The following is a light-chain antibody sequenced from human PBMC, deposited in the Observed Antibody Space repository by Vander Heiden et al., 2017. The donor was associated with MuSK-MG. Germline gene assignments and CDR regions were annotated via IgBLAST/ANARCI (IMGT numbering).Light chain of an antibody. Sequence: QPVLTQPPSASATHGQSVTISCSGSSANIGTNIVNWYQHRPGTAPKLLIYSDDQRHSGVPNRFSGSKSGTSASLAISGLQSEDEADYYCAAWDGSLNVYVYGTGTKVTVL. CDR1: SANIGTNI. J-gene: IGLJ1*01. CDR3: AAWDGSLNVYV. CDR2: SDD. V-gene: IGLV1-44*01.